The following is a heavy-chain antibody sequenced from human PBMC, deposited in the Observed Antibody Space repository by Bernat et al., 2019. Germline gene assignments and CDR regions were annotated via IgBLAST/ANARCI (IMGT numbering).Heavy chain of an antibody. CDR2: INSDGSST. D-gene: IGHD3-10*01. J-gene: IGHJ4*02. V-gene: IGHV3-74*01. Sequence: EVQLVESGGGLVQPGGSLRLSCAASGFTFSSYWMHWVRQAPGKGLVWVSRINSDGSSTSYADSVKGRFTISRDNAKNTVYLQMNSLRAEDTAVYYCAREREGLWFGTFDYWGQGTLVTVSS. CDR1: GFTFSSYW. CDR3: AREREGLWFGTFDY.